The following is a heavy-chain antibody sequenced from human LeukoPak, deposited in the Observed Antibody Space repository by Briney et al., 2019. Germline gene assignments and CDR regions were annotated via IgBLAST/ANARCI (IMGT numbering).Heavy chain of an antibody. V-gene: IGHV1-58*02. CDR1: GFTFTSSA. D-gene: IGHD3-9*01. J-gene: IGHJ5*01. CDR2: IVVGSGNT. Sequence: ASVKVSCKASGFTFTSSAMQWVRQARGQRLEWIGWIVVGSGNTNYAQKFQERVTITRDMSTSTAYMELSSLRSEDTAVYYCATLAPKRYFDWLFSWGQGTLVTVSS. CDR3: ATLAPKRYFDWLFS.